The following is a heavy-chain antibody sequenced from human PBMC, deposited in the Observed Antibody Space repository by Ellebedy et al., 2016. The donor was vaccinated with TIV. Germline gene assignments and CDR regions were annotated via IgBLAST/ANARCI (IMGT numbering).Heavy chain of an antibody. D-gene: IGHD2-21*02. CDR2: ISSSGSTI. CDR1: GFTFSDYY. J-gene: IGHJ6*02. CDR3: AREEWVVTAIPESWGYYGMDV. Sequence: PGGSLRLSCAASGFTFSDYYMSWIRQAPGKGLEWVSYISSSGSTIYYADSVKGRFTISRDNAKNTLYLQMNSLRAEDTAVYYCAREEWVVTAIPESWGYYGMDVWGQGTTVTVSS. V-gene: IGHV3-11*04.